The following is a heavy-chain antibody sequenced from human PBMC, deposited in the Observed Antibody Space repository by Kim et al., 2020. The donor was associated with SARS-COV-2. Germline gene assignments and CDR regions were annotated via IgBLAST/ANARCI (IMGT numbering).Heavy chain of an antibody. Sequence: GGSLRLSCAASGFTFDDYTMHWVRQAPGKGLEWVSLISWDGGSTYYADSVKGRFTISRDNSKNSLYLQMNSLRTEDTALYYCAKESVQSCTSCYGSWFDPWGQGTLVTVSS. CDR1: GFTFDDYT. CDR2: ISWDGGST. D-gene: IGHD2-2*01. J-gene: IGHJ5*02. CDR3: AKESVQSCTSCYGSWFDP. V-gene: IGHV3-43*01.